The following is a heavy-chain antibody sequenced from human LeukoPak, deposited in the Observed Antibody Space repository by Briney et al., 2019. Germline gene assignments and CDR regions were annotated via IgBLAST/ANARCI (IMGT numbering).Heavy chain of an antibody. J-gene: IGHJ4*02. CDR1: GFTFSSYA. CDR2: ISGSGGST. D-gene: IGHD6-13*01. CDR3: ARALYSSSWYQGDYFDY. V-gene: IGHV3-23*01. Sequence: GGSLRLSCAASGFTFSSYAMSWVRQAPGKGLEWVSAISGSGGSTYYADSVKGRFTISRDNSKNTLYLQMNSLRVEDTAVYYCARALYSSSWYQGDYFDYWGQGTLVTVSS.